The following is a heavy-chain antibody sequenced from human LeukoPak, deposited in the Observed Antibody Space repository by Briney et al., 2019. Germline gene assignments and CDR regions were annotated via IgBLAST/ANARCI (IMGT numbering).Heavy chain of an antibody. CDR1: GFTFSSYG. Sequence: GESLNISCAATGFTFSSYGMHWVRQAPGKGLEWVAFIRYDGSNKYYADSVKGRFTISRDNSKNTLYLQMNSLRAEDTAVYYCATDTTPPKAGFDPWGQGTLVTVSS. J-gene: IGHJ5*02. D-gene: IGHD1-14*01. V-gene: IGHV3-30*02. CDR2: IRYDGSNK. CDR3: ATDTTPPKAGFDP.